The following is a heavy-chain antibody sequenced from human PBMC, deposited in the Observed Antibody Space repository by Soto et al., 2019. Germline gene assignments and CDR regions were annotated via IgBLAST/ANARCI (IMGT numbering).Heavy chain of an antibody. V-gene: IGHV4-34*01. CDR1: GGSLSGYY. CDR3: GRRFDS. J-gene: IGHJ4*02. CDR2: ISHSGST. Sequence: PSETLSLTCAVHGGSLSGYYWSWIRQPPGKGLEWIGEISHSGSTDYNTSLKSRVTISMDNSKNQISLKLSSVTAADTAVYYCGRRFDSWGQGTLVPVSS.